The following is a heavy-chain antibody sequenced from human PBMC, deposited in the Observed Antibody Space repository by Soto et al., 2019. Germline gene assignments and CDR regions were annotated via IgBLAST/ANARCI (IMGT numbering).Heavy chain of an antibody. CDR2: IYYSGST. V-gene: IGHV4-39*01. CDR1: GGSISSSSYY. Sequence: SETLSLTCTVSGGSISSSSYYWGWIRQPPGKGLEWIGSIYYSGSTYYNPSLKSRVTISVDTSKNQFSLKLSSVTAADTAVYYCERPTHIVLIEVCGQGTTVTVSS. D-gene: IGHD2-8*01. CDR3: ERPTHIVLIEV. J-gene: IGHJ6*02.